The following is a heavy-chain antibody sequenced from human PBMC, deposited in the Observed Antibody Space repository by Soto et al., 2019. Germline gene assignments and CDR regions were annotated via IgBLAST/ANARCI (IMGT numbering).Heavy chain of an antibody. CDR2: VTAGGGVT. V-gene: IGHV3-23*01. Sequence: GGSLRLSCAASGFTFSNYAMRWFRQAPGQGLEWVSAVTAGGGVTYYTDAVMGRFTISRDNSKSTLYLQMNSLRAEDTALYYCTKVRDYYMDVWGKGTTVTVSS. CDR3: TKVRDYYMDV. J-gene: IGHJ6*03. CDR1: GFTFSNYA.